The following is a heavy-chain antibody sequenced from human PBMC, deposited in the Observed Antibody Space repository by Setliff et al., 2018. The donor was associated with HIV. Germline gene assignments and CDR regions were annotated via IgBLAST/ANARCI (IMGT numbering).Heavy chain of an antibody. J-gene: IGHJ3*02. CDR3: CRSMTTVLEDAFDI. Sequence: SETLSLTCAVSGGSISSDNWWTWVRQATGKGLEWIGEIYHSEYTNYNPSLKSRVSMSVDKSKNQFSVKLTSVTAADTAVYYCCRSMTTVLEDAFDIWGQGAMVTVSS. CDR2: IYHSEYT. D-gene: IGHD4-17*01. CDR1: GGSISSDNW. V-gene: IGHV4-4*02.